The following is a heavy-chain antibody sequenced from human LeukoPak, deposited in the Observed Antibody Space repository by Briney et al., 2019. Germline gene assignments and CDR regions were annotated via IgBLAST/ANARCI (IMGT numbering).Heavy chain of an antibody. D-gene: IGHD3-10*01. V-gene: IGHV4-34*01. CDR1: GGSFSGYY. J-gene: IGHJ4*02. CDR3: ARRLLLWFGDPGYYFDY. Sequence: SETLSLTCAVYGGSFSGYYWSWIRQPPGKGLEWIGEINHSGSTNYNPSLKSRVTISVDTSKNQFSLKLSSVTAADTAVYYCARRLLLWFGDPGYYFDYWGQGTLVTVSS. CDR2: INHSGST.